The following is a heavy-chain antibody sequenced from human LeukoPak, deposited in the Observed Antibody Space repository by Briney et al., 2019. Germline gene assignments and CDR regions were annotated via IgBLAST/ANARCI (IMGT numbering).Heavy chain of an antibody. V-gene: IGHV3-23*01. Sequence: HPGGSLRLSCAASGFTFSSYAMSWVRQAPGKGLEWVSAISGSGGSTYYADSVKGRFTISRDNAKNSLYLQMNSLRAEDTAVYYCARENIDIVVVPAAMDVWGKGTTVTVSS. CDR2: ISGSGGST. CDR3: ARENIDIVVVPAAMDV. D-gene: IGHD2-2*01. CDR1: GFTFSSYA. J-gene: IGHJ6*04.